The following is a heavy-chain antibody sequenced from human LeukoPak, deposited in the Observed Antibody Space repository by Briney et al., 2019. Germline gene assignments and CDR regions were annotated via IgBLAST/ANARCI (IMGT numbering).Heavy chain of an antibody. D-gene: IGHD3-10*01. CDR1: GFTFSSYA. CDR2: ISYDGSNK. CDR3: ARGYGSPDERFDY. J-gene: IGHJ4*02. V-gene: IGHV3-30*04. Sequence: GGSLRLSCAASGFTFSSYAMRWVRQAPGKGLGWVAVISYDGSNKYYADSVKGRFTISRDNSKNTLYLQMNSLRAEDTAVYYCARGYGSPDERFDYWGQGTLVTVSS.